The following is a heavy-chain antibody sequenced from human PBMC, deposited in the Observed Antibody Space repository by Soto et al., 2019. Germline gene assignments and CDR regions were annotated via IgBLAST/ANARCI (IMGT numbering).Heavy chain of an antibody. CDR2: IYYSGST. Sequence: SETLSLTCTVSGGSISSYYWSWIRQPPGKGLEWIGYIYYSGSTNYNPSLKSRVTISVDTSKNQFSLKLSSVTAADTAVYYCARATSNWGKNIDYWGQGTLVTVSS. CDR3: ARATSNWGKNIDY. D-gene: IGHD7-27*01. CDR1: GGSISSYY. J-gene: IGHJ4*02. V-gene: IGHV4-59*01.